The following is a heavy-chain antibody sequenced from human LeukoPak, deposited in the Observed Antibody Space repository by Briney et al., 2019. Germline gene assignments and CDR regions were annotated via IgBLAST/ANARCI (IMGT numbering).Heavy chain of an antibody. CDR2: VSGKGDER. V-gene: IGHV3-23*01. CDR3: AEGGHYSFFDP. D-gene: IGHD3-10*01. J-gene: IGHJ5*02. Sequence: GGSLRLSCAVSGLTFRNYAMSWVRQAPGKGLEWVSTVSGKGDERFYADSVKGRFTLSRDNSKNTLNLQMNSLRAEDTAVYYCAEGGHYSFFDPWGQGILVTVSS. CDR1: GLTFRNYA.